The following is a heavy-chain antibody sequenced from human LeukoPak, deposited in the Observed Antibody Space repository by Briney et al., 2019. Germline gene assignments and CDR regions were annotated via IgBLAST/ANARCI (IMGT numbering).Heavy chain of an antibody. CDR2: IWYDGSNK. CDR3: ARDRGSGRRLDY. V-gene: IGHV3-33*01. CDR1: GFTFSSYG. Sequence: GGSLRLSCAASGFTFSSYGMHWVRQAPGKGLEWVAVIWYDGSNKYHADSVKGRFTISRDNSKNTLYLQMNSLRAEDTAVYYCARDRGSGRRLDYWGQGTLVTVSS. J-gene: IGHJ4*02. D-gene: IGHD1-26*01.